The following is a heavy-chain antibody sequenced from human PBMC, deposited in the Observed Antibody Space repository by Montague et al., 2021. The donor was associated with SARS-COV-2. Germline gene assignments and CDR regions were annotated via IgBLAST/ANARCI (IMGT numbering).Heavy chain of an antibody. V-gene: IGHV4-34*01. CDR1: GGSFSGYY. D-gene: IGHD3-22*01. J-gene: IGHJ4*02. CDR3: ARAIVDVTMMVVVMTGVEHYFDF. CDR2: INHSGST. Sequence: SETLSLTCAVHGGSFSGYYWSWIRQPPGKGPEWIGDINHSGSTNYNPSLKSRVSISVDTSKNQFSLKLSSVTAADTAVYYCARAIVDVTMMVVVMTGVEHYFDFWGQGTLVTVSS.